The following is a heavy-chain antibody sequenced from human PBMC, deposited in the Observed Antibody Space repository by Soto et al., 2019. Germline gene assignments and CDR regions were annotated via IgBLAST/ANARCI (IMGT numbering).Heavy chain of an antibody. J-gene: IGHJ4*02. CDR1: GGSISNYY. CDR2: VYYSGNT. Sequence: SATLSLTCTVSGGSISNYYWSWIRQSPGKGLENIGYVYYSGNTNYNPSLKSRVTISVDTSKNQFSLKLSSVTAADTAVYYFARQLGYCSGGTCFRSYYFDYWGQGTLVTVSS. CDR3: ARQLGYCSGGTCFRSYYFDY. V-gene: IGHV4-59*01. D-gene: IGHD2-15*01.